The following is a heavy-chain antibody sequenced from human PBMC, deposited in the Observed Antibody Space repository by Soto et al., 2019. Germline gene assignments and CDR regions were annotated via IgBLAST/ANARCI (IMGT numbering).Heavy chain of an antibody. CDR3: AGLYGCPGGYYFDY. J-gene: IGHJ4*02. D-gene: IGHD3-16*01. CDR1: GGSISSGGYS. V-gene: IGHV4-30-2*01. Sequence: QLQLQESGSGLVKPSQTLSLTCAVSGGSISSGGYSWSWIRQPPGKGLEWIGYIYHSGSTNYNPSPRCRVTLSVDRSKNQVSLKLGSVTAADTAVYYCAGLYGCPGGYYFDYSGQGTLVTVSS. CDR2: IYHSGST.